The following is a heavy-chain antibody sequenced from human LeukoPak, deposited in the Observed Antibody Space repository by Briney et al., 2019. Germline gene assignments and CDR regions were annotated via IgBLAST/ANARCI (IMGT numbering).Heavy chain of an antibody. D-gene: IGHD6-6*01. Sequence: SETLSLTCTVSGGSISSGSYYWSRIRQPAGKGLELIGRIYTSGSTNYNPSLKSRGTISVDTSKNQFSLKLSSVTAADTAVYYCAIGPLARGYFDYWGQGTLVTVSS. J-gene: IGHJ4*02. CDR3: AIGPLARGYFDY. CDR2: IYTSGST. V-gene: IGHV4-61*02. CDR1: GGSISSGSYY.